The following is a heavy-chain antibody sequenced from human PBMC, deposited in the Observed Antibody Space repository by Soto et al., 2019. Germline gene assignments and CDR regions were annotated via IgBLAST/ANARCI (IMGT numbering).Heavy chain of an antibody. D-gene: IGHD3-10*01. CDR3: ARDSSWFGEKDYYYYYGMDV. CDR1: GFTFSSYS. CDR2: ISSSSTI. J-gene: IGHJ6*02. Sequence: GGSLRLSCAASGFTFSSYSMNWVRQAPGKGLEWVSYISSSSTIYYADSVKGRFTISRDNAKNSLYLQMNSLRDEDTAVYYCARDSSWFGEKDYYYYYGMDVWGQGTTVTDSS. V-gene: IGHV3-48*02.